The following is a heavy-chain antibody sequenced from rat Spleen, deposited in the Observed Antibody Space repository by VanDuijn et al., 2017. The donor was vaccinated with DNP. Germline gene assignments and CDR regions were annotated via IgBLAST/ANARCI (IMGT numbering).Heavy chain of an antibody. Sequence: EVRLVESGGGLVQPGRSLKLSCAASGFNFNGYWMGWVRQAPGKGLEWIGEINKDSSTITYTASLKDKFTISRDNAQNTLYLQKSKLGSEDTAIYYCVREEEGVDYWGQGVMVTVSS. V-gene: IGHV4-2*01. CDR3: VREEEGVDY. CDR2: INKDSSTI. J-gene: IGHJ2*01. CDR1: GFNFNGYW. D-gene: IGHD1-11*01.